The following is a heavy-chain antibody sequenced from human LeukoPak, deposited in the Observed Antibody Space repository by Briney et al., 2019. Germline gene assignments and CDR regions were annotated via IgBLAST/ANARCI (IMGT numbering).Heavy chain of an antibody. CDR1: GFTFSDYG. CDR3: AKGYHNSWYSDYMDV. J-gene: IGHJ6*03. CDR2: IRYDGSNK. D-gene: IGHD6-13*01. Sequence: GWSLRLSCAASGFTFSDYGMHWVRQAPGKGLEWVTFIRYDGSNKYYADSVKGRFTISRDNSKNMLYLQMNSLRAEDTALYYCAKGYHNSWYSDYMDVWGKGTTVTVSS. V-gene: IGHV3-30*02.